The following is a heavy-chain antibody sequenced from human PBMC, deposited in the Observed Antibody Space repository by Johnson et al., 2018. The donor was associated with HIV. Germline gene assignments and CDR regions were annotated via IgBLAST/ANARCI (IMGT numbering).Heavy chain of an antibody. D-gene: IGHD6-19*01. Sequence: VQLVESGGGLVKPWGSLRLSCAASGFTFSSYAMSWVRQAPGKGLEWVSAISGSGGSTYYADSVKGRFTISRDNSKNTLYLQMNSLRAEDTAVYYCARVGRNSSGWYVDAFDIWGQGTMVTVSS. V-gene: IGHV3-23*04. CDR2: ISGSGGST. CDR1: GFTFSSYA. CDR3: ARVGRNSSGWYVDAFDI. J-gene: IGHJ3*02.